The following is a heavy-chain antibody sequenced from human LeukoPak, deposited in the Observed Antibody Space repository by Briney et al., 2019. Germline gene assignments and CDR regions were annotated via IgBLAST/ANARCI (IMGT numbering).Heavy chain of an antibody. CDR1: GGSISSSSYY. CDR3: ARVLWLGELVDY. V-gene: IGHV4-39*01. D-gene: IGHD3-10*01. Sequence: SETLSLTCTVSGGSISSSSYYWGWIRQPPGKGLEWIGSIYYSGSTYYNPSLKSRVTISVDTSKNQFSLKLSSVTAADTAVYYCARVLWLGELVDYWGQGTLVTVSS. J-gene: IGHJ4*02. CDR2: IYYSGST.